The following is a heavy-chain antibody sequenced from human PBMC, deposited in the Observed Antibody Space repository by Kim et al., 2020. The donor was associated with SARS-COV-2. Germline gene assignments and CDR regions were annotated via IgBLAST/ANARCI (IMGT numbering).Heavy chain of an antibody. CDR3: TREHYYDSSGYPDAFDI. J-gene: IGHJ3*02. V-gene: IGHV3-49*03. D-gene: IGHD3-22*01. CDR1: GFTFGDYA. CDR2: IRSKAYGGTT. Sequence: GGSLRLSCTASGFTFGDYAMSWFRQAPGKGLEWVGFIRSKAYGGTTEYAASVKGRFTISRDDSKSIAYLQMNSLKTEDTAVYYCTREHYYDSSGYPDAFDIWGQGTMVTVSS.